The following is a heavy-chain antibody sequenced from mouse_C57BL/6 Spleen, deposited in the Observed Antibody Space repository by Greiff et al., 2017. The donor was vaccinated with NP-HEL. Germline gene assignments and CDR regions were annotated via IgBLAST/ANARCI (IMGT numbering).Heavy chain of an antibody. D-gene: IGHD3-3*01. CDR3: ASEGPPYYFDY. CDR2: IYPGDGDT. CDR1: GYAFSSSW. V-gene: IGHV1-82*01. Sequence: QVQLKESGPELVKPGASVKISCKASGYAFSSSWMNWVKQRPGKGLEWIGRIYPGDGDTNYNGTFKGKATLTADKSSSTAYMQLSSLTSEDSAVYFCASEGPPYYFDYWGQGTTLTVSS. J-gene: IGHJ2*01.